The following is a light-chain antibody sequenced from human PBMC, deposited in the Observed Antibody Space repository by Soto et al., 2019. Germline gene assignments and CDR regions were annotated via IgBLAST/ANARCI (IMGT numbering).Light chain of an antibody. CDR1: QSLLHNNGYNY. V-gene: IGKV2-28*01. CDR2: LGS. J-gene: IGKJ1*01. Sequence: DIVMTQSPLSLPVTPGEPASISCRSSQSLLHNNGYNYLDWYLQKPGQSPQLLIYLGSNRASGVPDRFSGSGSGTDFTLKINRVEAEDVGVYYCMQTLQTWTFGQGTKVDIK. CDR3: MQTLQTWT.